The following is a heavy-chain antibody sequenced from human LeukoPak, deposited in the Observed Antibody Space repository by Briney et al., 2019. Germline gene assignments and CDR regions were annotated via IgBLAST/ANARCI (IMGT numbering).Heavy chain of an antibody. CDR1: GYTLTALS. D-gene: IGHD1-26*01. CDR2: FDPEDGET. CDR3: ATGYSGSLYFDY. J-gene: IGHJ4*02. V-gene: IGHV1-24*01. Sequence: ASVKVSCKVSGYTLTALSMHWVRQAPGKGLEWMGGFDPEDGETIYAQKFQGRVTMTEDTSTDTAYMELSSLRSEDTAVYYCATGYSGSLYFDYWGQGTLVTVSS.